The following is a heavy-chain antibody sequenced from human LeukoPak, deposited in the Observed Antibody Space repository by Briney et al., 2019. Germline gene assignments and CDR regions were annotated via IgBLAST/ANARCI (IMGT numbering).Heavy chain of an antibody. CDR3: ARGLGSTYYYDSSGYPYFDY. Sequence: SETLSLTCAVYGGSFSGYYWSWIRQPPGKGLEWIGEINHRGSTNYNPSLKSRVTISVDTSKNQFSLKLSSVTAADTAMYYCARGLGSTYYYDSSGYPYFDYWGQGTLVTVSS. J-gene: IGHJ4*02. CDR1: GGSFSGYY. D-gene: IGHD3-22*01. CDR2: INHRGST. V-gene: IGHV4-34*01.